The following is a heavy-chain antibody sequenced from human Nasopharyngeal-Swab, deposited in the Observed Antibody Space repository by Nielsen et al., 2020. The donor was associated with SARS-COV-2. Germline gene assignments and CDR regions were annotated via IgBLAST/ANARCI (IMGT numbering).Heavy chain of an antibody. CDR2: IYSGGSST. CDR1: GFTFSSYA. J-gene: IGHJ4*02. Sequence: GGSLRLSCAASGFTFSSYAMSWVRQAPGKGLEWVSVIYSGGSSTYYADSVKGRFTISRDNSKNTLYLQMNSLRAEDTAVYYCAKPPGDYVWGSYYFDYWGQGTLVTASS. CDR3: AKPPGDYVWGSYYFDY. D-gene: IGHD3-16*01. V-gene: IGHV3-23*03.